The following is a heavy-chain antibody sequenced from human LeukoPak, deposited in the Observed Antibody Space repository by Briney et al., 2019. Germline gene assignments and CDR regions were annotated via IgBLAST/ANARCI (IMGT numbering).Heavy chain of an antibody. CDR2: ISGSGGST. CDR3: AKVSESGYSSGWFGTNYYYYGMDV. CDR1: GFTFSSYA. J-gene: IGHJ6*02. V-gene: IGHV3-23*01. Sequence: PGGSLRLSRAASGFTFSSYAMSWVRQAPGKGLEWVSAISGSGGSTYYADSVKGRFTISRDNSKNTLYLQMNSLRAEDTAVYYCAKVSESGYSSGWFGTNYYYYGMDVWGQGTTVTVSS. D-gene: IGHD6-19*01.